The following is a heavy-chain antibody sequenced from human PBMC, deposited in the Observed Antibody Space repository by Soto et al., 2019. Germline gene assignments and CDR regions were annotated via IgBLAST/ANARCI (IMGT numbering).Heavy chain of an antibody. CDR1: GASTVSHYH. D-gene: IGHD1-26*01. J-gene: IGHJ4*02. CDR2: IFNSGAT. Sequence: QVQLQESGPGLVKPSQTLSLTCSVSGASTVSHYHWTWIRQPPGKGLEWMGDIFNSGATFYNPSLTSRLSISMDTSGNHFSLELRSVTAADTAVYYCALALGPTTGLDYWGQGTLVTVSS. CDR3: ALALGPTTGLDY. V-gene: IGHV4-31*02.